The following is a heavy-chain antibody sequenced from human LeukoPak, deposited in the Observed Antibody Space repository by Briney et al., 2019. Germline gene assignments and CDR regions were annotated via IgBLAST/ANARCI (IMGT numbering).Heavy chain of an antibody. V-gene: IGHV4-38-2*02. CDR3: ARSYASSGLDH. D-gene: IGHD3-16*01. J-gene: IGHJ4*02. CDR2: IHHSGDT. Sequence: SETLSLTCTVSGYSITSIYYWGWVRQPPGKGLEWNGSIHHSGDTAYNPSLKSRVTISVDTSKSQFSLKLSSVTAADTAVYYCARSYASSGLDHWGQGTLVTVSS. CDR1: GYSITSIYY.